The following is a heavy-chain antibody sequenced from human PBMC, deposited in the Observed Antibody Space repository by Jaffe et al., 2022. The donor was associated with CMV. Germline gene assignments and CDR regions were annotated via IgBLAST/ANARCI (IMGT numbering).Heavy chain of an antibody. V-gene: IGHV2-5*01. CDR2: IYWNDDK. CDR3: AHRGWKGMGELSPHSTYDAFDI. CDR1: GFSLSTSGVG. D-gene: IGHD3-16*02. J-gene: IGHJ3*02. Sequence: QITLKESGPTLVKPTQTLTLTCTFSGFSLSTSGVGVGWIRQPPGKALEWLALIYWNDDKRYSPSLKSRLTITKDTSKNQVVLTMTNMDPVDTATYYCAHRGWKGMGELSPHSTYDAFDIWGQGTMVTVSS.